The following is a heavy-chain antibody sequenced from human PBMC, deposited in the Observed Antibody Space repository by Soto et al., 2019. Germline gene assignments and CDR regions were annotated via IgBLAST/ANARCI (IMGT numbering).Heavy chain of an antibody. V-gene: IGHV1-18*04. J-gene: IGHJ5*02. D-gene: IGHD1-7*01. CDR2: IGAYNGNT. CDR1: GYTFTSYC. CDR3: ARNNWNYVGLDP. Sequence: ASEQVSCKASGYTFTSYCISWVRQAPGQGLEGMGWIGAYNGNTNYAQKLQGRVTMTTDTSTSTAYMELRSLRPDDTAVYYCARNNWNYVGLDPWGQGTLVTVSS.